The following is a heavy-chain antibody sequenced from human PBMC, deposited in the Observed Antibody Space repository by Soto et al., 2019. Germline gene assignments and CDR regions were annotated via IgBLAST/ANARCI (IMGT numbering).Heavy chain of an antibody. Sequence: VGSLRLSCAASGFTFSSYAMHWVRQAPGKGLEWVAVISYDGSNKYYADSVKGRFTISRDNSKNTLYLQMNSLRAEDTAVYYCARELGPYYDILTGYYYYYGMDVWGQGTTVTVSS. J-gene: IGHJ6*02. V-gene: IGHV3-30-3*01. D-gene: IGHD3-9*01. CDR1: GFTFSSYA. CDR2: ISYDGSNK. CDR3: ARELGPYYDILTGYYYYYGMDV.